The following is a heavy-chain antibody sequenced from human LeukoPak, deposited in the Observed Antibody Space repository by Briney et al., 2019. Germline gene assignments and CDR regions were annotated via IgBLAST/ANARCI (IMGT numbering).Heavy chain of an antibody. CDR3: AELGITMIGGV. V-gene: IGHV3-48*04. CDR2: ISSSSSTI. D-gene: IGHD3-10*02. Sequence: GGSLRLSCAASGFTFSSYSMNWVRQAPGKGLEWVSYISSSSSTIYYAESVKGRFTISRDNAKNSLYLQMNSLRAEDTAVYYCAELGITMIGGVWGKGTTVTISS. CDR1: GFTFSSYS. J-gene: IGHJ6*04.